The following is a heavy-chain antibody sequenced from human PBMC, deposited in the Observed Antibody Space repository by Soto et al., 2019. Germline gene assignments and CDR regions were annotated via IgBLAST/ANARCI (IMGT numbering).Heavy chain of an antibody. D-gene: IGHD3-10*01. Sequence: QVQLVESGGGVVQPGRSLRLSCPASGFTFSSYGMHWVRQAPGKGLGWVAVIWYDGSNKYYADSVKGRFTISRDNSKNTLYLQMNSLRAEDTAVYYCARDLLLWFGELSYGMDVWGQGTTVTVSS. CDR1: GFTFSSYG. CDR2: IWYDGSNK. V-gene: IGHV3-33*01. J-gene: IGHJ6*02. CDR3: ARDLLLWFGELSYGMDV.